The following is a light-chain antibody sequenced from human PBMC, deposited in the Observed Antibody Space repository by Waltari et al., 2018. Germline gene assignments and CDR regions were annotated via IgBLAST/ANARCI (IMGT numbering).Light chain of an antibody. J-gene: IGLJ2*01. CDR3: QTWDRRIPI. CDR2: EKR. V-gene: IGLV3-1*01. Sequence: WEQQKPGQAPIRVSFEKRRRPLVVPERFSGSNSGNTATLTISGTQTVDEADYYCQTWDRRIPIFGGGTKLTVL.